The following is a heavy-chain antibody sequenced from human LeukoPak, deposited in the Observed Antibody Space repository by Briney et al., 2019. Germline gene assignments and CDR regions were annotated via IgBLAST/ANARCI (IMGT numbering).Heavy chain of an antibody. CDR1: LFTFRHYG. J-gene: IGHJ5*02. Sequence: GRSLRLSRETSLFTFRHYGLHWVRPAPGAGLEWVAVICADASKTYYADSAKGRFAISRDTSPNTLYLQMSSLRDEDTAVYNCAKGAKRGFDESNSFDNWGQGTLVTVSS. CDR2: ICADASKT. D-gene: IGHD4-11*01. CDR3: AKGAKRGFDESNSFDN. V-gene: IGHV3-33*02.